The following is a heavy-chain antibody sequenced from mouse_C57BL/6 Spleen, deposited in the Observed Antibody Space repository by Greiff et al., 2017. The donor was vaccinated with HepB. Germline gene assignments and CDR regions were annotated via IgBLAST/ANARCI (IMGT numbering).Heavy chain of an antibody. CDR1: GYTFTSYW. CDR3: ARRGNYAFDY. V-gene: IGHV1-59*01. Sequence: QVQLQQPGAELVRPGTSVKLSCKASGYTFTSYWMHWVKQRPGQGLEWIGVIDPSDSYTNYNQKFKGKATLTVDTSSSTAYMQLSSLTSEDSAVYYCARRGNYAFDYWGQGTTLTVSS. J-gene: IGHJ2*01. CDR2: IDPSDSYT. D-gene: IGHD2-1*01.